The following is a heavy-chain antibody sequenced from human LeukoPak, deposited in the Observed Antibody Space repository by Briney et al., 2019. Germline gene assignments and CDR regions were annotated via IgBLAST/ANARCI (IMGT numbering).Heavy chain of an antibody. CDR2: IYSGGST. V-gene: IGHV3-66*01. J-gene: IGHJ3*02. D-gene: IGHD3-22*01. CDR3: AREMLGSGYDAFDI. CDR1: GFTVSSNY. Sequence: GGSLRLSCAASGFTVSSNYMSWVRQAPGKGLEWVSVIYSGGSTYYADSVKGRFTISRDNSKNTLYLQMNSLRAEDTAVYYCAREMLGSGYDAFDIWGQGTMVTVSS.